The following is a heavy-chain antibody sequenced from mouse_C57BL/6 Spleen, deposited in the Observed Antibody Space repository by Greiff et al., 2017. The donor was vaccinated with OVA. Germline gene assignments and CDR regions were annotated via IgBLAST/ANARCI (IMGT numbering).Heavy chain of an antibody. J-gene: IGHJ2*01. V-gene: IGHV1-72*01. CDR1: GYTFTSYW. D-gene: IGHD1-1*01. CDR2: IDPNSGGT. Sequence: HVQLQPPWAELVKPGASVKLSCKASGYTFTSYWMHWVKQRPGRGLEWIGRIDPNSGGTKYNEKFKSKATLTVDKPSSTADMQLSSLTSEDSAVYYGARAVVAPIDYWGQGTTLTVSS. CDR3: ARAVVAPIDY.